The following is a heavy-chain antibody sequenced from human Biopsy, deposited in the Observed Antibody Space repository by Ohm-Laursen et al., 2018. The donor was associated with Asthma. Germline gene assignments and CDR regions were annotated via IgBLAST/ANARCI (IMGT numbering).Heavy chain of an antibody. Sequence: SLRLSCAASGFTFSSYGMHWVRQAPGKGLEWVAVILSDGRDKYYADSVKGRFTISRDNSKNTLYLHMHSLRAEDTAVYFCAKDRVRINSSYYFDYWGQGTLVTVSS. V-gene: IGHV3-30*18. D-gene: IGHD2-2*01. J-gene: IGHJ4*02. CDR3: AKDRVRINSSYYFDY. CDR1: GFTFSSYG. CDR2: ILSDGRDK.